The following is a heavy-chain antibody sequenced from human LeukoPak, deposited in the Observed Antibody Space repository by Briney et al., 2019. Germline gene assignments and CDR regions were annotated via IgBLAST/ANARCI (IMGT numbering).Heavy chain of an antibody. D-gene: IGHD3-22*01. V-gene: IGHV4-4*09. Sequence: PSETLSLTCTVSGDSISSYYWSWIRQPPGKGLEWIGHIYTSGNTDYNPSLKSRVTISADTSKNQFSLRLNSVSAADTVVYYCARRRSGYSHFDYWGQGTLVTVSS. CDR1: GDSISSYY. CDR2: IYTSGNT. CDR3: ARRRSGYSHFDY. J-gene: IGHJ4*02.